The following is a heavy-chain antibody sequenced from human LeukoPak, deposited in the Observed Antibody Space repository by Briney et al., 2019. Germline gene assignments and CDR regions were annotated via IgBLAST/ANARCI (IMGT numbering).Heavy chain of an antibody. CDR2: ISDSGVST. Sequence: GGSLRLSCAASGFTFSTYAVRWVRQAPGKGLEWVSSISDSGVSTYYADSVKARFTISRDNSKNTLYLQMNSLRVEDTAVYYCAKLLRPNSYYGMDVWGKGTTVTVSP. V-gene: IGHV3-23*01. D-gene: IGHD5-12*01. CDR1: GFTFSTYA. CDR3: AKLLRPNSYYGMDV. J-gene: IGHJ6*04.